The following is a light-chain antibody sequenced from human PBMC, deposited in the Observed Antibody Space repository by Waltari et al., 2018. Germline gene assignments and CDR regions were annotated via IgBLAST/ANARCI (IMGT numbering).Light chain of an antibody. V-gene: IGLV2-14*03. CDR3: MSYTSSSSWI. Sequence: QSALTQPASVSGSPGQSITLPCTGTSRDVGAYNYFSWYQQHPGKAPKLMISDVSDRPSGVSNRFSGSKSGNTASLTISGLQAEDEADYFCMSYTSSSSWIFGGGTKLTVL. CDR1: SRDVGAYNY. J-gene: IGLJ2*01. CDR2: DVS.